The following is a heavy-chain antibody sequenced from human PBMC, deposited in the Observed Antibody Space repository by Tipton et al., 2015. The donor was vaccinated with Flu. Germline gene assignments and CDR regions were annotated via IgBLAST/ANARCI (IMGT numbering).Heavy chain of an antibody. J-gene: IGHJ4*02. CDR2: IRHDESDK. D-gene: IGHD6-19*01. CDR1: GFIFSGFG. Sequence: SGFIFSGFGMHWVRQAPGKGLEWVAFIRHDESDKYYADSVKGRFTISRDNSKNALYLAINSLRTEDTAVYYCAKDGWDTSGWYPFDYWGQGTLVTVSS. CDR3: AKDGWDTSGWYPFDY. V-gene: IGHV3-30*02.